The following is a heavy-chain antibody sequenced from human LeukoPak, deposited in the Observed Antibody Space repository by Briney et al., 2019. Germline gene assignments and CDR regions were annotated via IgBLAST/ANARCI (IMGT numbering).Heavy chain of an antibody. Sequence: GSLRLSCAASGFTFSSYSMNWVRQAPGKGLEWVSYISSSSSTKYYAASVKGRFTISRDNAKNSLYLQMNRLRDEDTAVYYCARVKVWNYDYWGQGTLVTVSS. J-gene: IGHJ4*02. CDR2: ISSSSSTK. CDR1: GFTFSSYS. CDR3: ARVKVWNYDY. D-gene: IGHD1-7*01. V-gene: IGHV3-48*02.